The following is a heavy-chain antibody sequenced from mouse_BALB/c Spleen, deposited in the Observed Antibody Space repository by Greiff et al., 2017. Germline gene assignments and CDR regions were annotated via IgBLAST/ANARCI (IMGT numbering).Heavy chain of an antibody. J-gene: IGHJ4*01. Sequence: EVQLVESGPGLVKPSQSLSLTCTVTGYSITSDYAWNWIRQFPGNKLEWMGYISYSGSTSYNPSLKSRISITRDTSKNQFFLQLNSVTTEDTATYYCARNYGSSYEGDYWGQGTSVTVSS. CDR2: ISYSGST. D-gene: IGHD1-1*01. CDR1: GYSITSDYA. CDR3: ARNYGSSYEGDY. V-gene: IGHV3-2*02.